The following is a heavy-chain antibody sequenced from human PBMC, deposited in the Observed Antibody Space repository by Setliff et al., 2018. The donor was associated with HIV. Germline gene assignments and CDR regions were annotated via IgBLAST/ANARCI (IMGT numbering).Heavy chain of an antibody. J-gene: IGHJ4*02. Sequence: PSETLSLTCTVSGGSMRNTTYYWGWVRQPPGKGLEWIGNVHFSGTTYYNPSLKSRVTISVDPSQNQFSLRLISVTAADAAMYYCARPSLGIGGGSKFDSWGQGTLVTVSS. D-gene: IGHD3-3*01. CDR1: GGSMRNTTYY. V-gene: IGHV4-39*01. CDR2: VHFSGTT. CDR3: ARPSLGIGGGSKFDS.